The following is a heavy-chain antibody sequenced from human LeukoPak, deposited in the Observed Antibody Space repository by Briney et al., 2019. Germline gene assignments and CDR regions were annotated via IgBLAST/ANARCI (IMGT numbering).Heavy chain of an antibody. CDR1: GGTFSSYA. Sequence: SVKVSCKASGGTFSSYAISWVRQAPGQGLEWMGRIIPIFGIANYAQKFQGRVTMTRDTSTSTVYMELSSLRSEDTAVYYCARAPISSEVGGLYYYYYGMDVWGQGTTVTVSS. CDR3: ARAPISSEVGGLYYYYYGMDV. V-gene: IGHV1-69*04. J-gene: IGHJ6*02. CDR2: IIPIFGIA. D-gene: IGHD1-26*01.